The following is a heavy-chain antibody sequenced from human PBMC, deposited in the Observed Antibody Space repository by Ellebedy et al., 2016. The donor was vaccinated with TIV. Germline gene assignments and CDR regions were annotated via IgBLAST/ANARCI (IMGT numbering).Heavy chain of an antibody. CDR3: ATRGHSIGWFAD. J-gene: IGHJ5*02. CDR2: ISGRGEST. D-gene: IGHD3-22*01. Sequence: GESLKISCATSEFIFSDYAISWVRQPPGKGLEWVSTISGRGESTFAADSVKGRFTISRDFSKRTVYLQMSSLRVEDTAVYFCATRGHSIGWFADWGQGTLVTVSS. CDR1: EFIFSDYA. V-gene: IGHV3-23*01.